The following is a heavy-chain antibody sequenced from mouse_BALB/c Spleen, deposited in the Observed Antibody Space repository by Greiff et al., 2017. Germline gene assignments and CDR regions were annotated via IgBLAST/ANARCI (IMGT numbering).Heavy chain of an antibody. J-gene: IGHJ3*01. V-gene: IGHV5-6-5*01. D-gene: IGHD2-4*01. Sequence: EVKVVESGGGLVKPGGSLKLSCAASGFTFSSYAMSWVRQTPEKRLEWVASISSGGSTYYPDSVKGRFTISRDNARNILYLQMSSLRSEDTAMYYCARGDWDYDGGLAWFAYWGQGTLVTVSA. CDR3: ARGDWDYDGGLAWFAY. CDR1: GFTFSSYA. CDR2: ISSGGST.